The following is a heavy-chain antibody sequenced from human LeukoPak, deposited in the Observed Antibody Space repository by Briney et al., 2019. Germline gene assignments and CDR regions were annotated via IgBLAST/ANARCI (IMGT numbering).Heavy chain of an antibody. CDR3: VVVTAIPYYYYMDV. J-gene: IGHJ6*03. V-gene: IGHV1-18*01. D-gene: IGHD2-21*02. Sequence: GTSVKVSCKASGFTFTSSAMQWVRQARGQRLEWIGWISAYNGNTNYAQKLQGRVTMTTDTSTSTAYMELRSLRSDDTAVYYCVVVTAIPYYYYMDVWGKGTTVTVSS. CDR2: ISAYNGNT. CDR1: GFTFTSSA.